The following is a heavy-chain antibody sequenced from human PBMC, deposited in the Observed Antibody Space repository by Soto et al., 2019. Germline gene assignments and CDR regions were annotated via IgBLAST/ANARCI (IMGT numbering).Heavy chain of an antibody. CDR1: GFTFRDYW. CDR2: IRGDGTRT. D-gene: IGHD1-26*01. J-gene: IGHJ4*02. CDR3: ARGHGTSEPAY. V-gene: IGHV3-74*01. Sequence: VQLVESGGGLVQPGGSLRLSCSASGFTFRDYWMNWVRQRPVEGLVWVSGIRGDGTRTEYEASVKGRFIISRDSAKNTVYLQMDSLRADDTAVYYCARGHGTSEPAYCGQGALVTVSS.